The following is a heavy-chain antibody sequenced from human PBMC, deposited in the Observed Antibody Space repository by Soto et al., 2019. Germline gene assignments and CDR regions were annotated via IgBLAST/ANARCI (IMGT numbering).Heavy chain of an antibody. J-gene: IGHJ4*02. CDR1: GGSISSGDYY. CDR3: ARIIEFWSGYYYY. V-gene: IGHV4-30-4*01. D-gene: IGHD3-3*01. Sequence: TSETLSLTCTVSGGSISSGDYYWSWIRQPPGKGLEWIGYIYYSGTTYYNPSLKSRVTMSVDTSKNQFSLKLSSVTAADTAVYYCARIIEFWSGYYYYWGQGTLVTVSS. CDR2: IYYSGTT.